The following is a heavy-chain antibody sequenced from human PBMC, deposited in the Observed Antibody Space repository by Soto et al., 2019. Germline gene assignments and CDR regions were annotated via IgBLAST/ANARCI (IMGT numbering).Heavy chain of an antibody. D-gene: IGHD3-16*01. CDR2: IIPMFATA. Sequence: QVQLVQSGAEVKKHGSSVKVSCKASGGTFSSYAISWVRQAPGQGLEWLGGIIPMFATANYAQNFQGRVTITADESTTTAYMELSSLRSEDTAVYYCAREGSLPFFDYWGQGTLVIVSS. CDR3: AREGSLPFFDY. V-gene: IGHV1-69*12. J-gene: IGHJ4*02. CDR1: GGTFSSYA.